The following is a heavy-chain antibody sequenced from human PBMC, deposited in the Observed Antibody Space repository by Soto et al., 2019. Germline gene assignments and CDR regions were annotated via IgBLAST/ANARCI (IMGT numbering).Heavy chain of an antibody. CDR3: ARDLHLGYCSSTSCIRGDY. CDR2: ISSSSSYI. Sequence: PGGSLRLSCAASGFTFSSYSMNWVRQAPGKGLEWVSSISSSSSYIYYADSVKGRFTISRDNAKNSLYLQMNSLRAEDTAVYYCARDLHLGYCSSTSCIRGDYWGQGTLVTVYS. CDR1: GFTFSSYS. V-gene: IGHV3-21*04. D-gene: IGHD2-2*01. J-gene: IGHJ4*02.